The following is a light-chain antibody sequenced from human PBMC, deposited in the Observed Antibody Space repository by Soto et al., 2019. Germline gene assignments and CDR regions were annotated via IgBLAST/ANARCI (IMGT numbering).Light chain of an antibody. J-gene: IGLJ3*02. CDR3: CSYAGNNTLV. CDR1: SSNVGRYNF. Sequence: QSALTQPASVSGSRGQSMTISCTGTSSNVGRYNFVSWYRQYPGKAPELIIYEVSQRPSTFFNRFSGSKSGNTASLTVSGLQSDYEADYYCCSYAGNNTLVFGGGTKVTVL. V-gene: IGLV2-23*02. CDR2: EVS.